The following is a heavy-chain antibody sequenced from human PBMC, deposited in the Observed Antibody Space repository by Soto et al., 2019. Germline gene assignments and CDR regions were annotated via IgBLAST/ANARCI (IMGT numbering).Heavy chain of an antibody. CDR3: ASDSGYDLRNGIYYFDY. J-gene: IGHJ4*02. CDR1: GFTFSSYS. Sequence: GGSLRLSCAASGFTFSSYSMNWVRQAPGKGLEWVSSISSSSSYIYYADSVKGRFTISRDNAKNSLYLQMNSLRAEDTAVYYCASDSGYDLRNGIYYFDYWGQGSLVTVSS. CDR2: ISSSSSYI. V-gene: IGHV3-21*01. D-gene: IGHD5-12*01.